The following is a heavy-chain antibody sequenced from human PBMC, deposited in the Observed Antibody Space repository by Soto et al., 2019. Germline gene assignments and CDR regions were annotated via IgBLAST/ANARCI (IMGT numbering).Heavy chain of an antibody. D-gene: IGHD2-2*01. V-gene: IGHV4-34*01. CDR3: ARGDAIVVVTAAMADYYYYYGMDV. Sequence: SEILSLTCAVYGGSFSGYYWSWIRQPPGKGLEWIGEINHSGSTNYNPSLKSRVTISVDTSKNQFSLKLSSVTAADTAVYYCARGDAIVVVTAAMADYYYYYGMDVWGQGTTVTVSS. CDR2: INHSGST. J-gene: IGHJ6*02. CDR1: GGSFSGYY.